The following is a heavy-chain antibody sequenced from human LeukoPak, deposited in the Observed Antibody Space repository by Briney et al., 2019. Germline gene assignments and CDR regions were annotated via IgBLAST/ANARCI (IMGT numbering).Heavy chain of an antibody. CDR1: GFSLSISGVG. V-gene: IGHV2-5*02. CDR2: IYWDDDK. D-gene: IGHD3-3*01. J-gene: IGHJ3*02. Sequence: SGPTLVNPTQTLTLTCTFSGFSLSISGVGVGWIRQPPGKALEALALIYWDDDKRYSPSLKSRLTITKDTSKNQVVLTMTNMDPVDTATYYCAHSFPYYDFWSGYPHDAFDIWGQGTMVTVSS. CDR3: AHSFPYYDFWSGYPHDAFDI.